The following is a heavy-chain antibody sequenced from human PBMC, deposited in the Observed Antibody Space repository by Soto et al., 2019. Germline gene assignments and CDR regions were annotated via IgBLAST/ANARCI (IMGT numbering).Heavy chain of an antibody. CDR1: GLTFSSYW. CDR2: ISRDGTST. V-gene: IGHV3-74*01. CDR3: ARNWYFDL. J-gene: IGHJ2*01. Sequence: EVQLVESGGGLVQPGGSLRLSCEASGLTFSSYWMHWVRQAPGKGMVWVSSISRDGTSTNNADSVKGRYTISRDNAKNTRYLQMSSIRAEDTAVYYCARNWYFDLWGRGTLVTVSS.